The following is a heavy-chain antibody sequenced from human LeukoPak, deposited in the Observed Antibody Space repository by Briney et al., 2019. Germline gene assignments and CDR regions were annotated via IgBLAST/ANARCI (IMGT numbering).Heavy chain of an antibody. D-gene: IGHD2-15*01. Sequence: PGGSLRLSCAASGFTFSSYAMSWIRQPPGKGLEWIGEINHSGSTNYNPSLKSRVTISVDTSKNQFSLKLSSVTAADTAVYYCARGHVGYCSGGSCYSPTDDAFDIWGQGTMVTVSS. CDR3: ARGHVGYCSGGSCYSPTDDAFDI. CDR2: INHSGST. V-gene: IGHV4-34*01. CDR1: GFTFSSYA. J-gene: IGHJ3*02.